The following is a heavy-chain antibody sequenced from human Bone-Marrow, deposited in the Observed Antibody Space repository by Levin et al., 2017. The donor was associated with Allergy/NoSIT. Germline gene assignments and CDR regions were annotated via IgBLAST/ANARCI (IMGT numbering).Heavy chain of an antibody. J-gene: IGHJ4*02. CDR3: GTDVGIAVADRNY. CDR1: GFTFNLYW. CDR2: IEKDGNEK. Sequence: GESLKISCAASGFTFNLYWMNWIRQAPGKGLEWVANIEKDGNEKHYVDSVEGRFSISRDNAKNVLYLEMSSLRVEDTDLYYCGTDVGIAVADRNYWGQGVLVTVSS. V-gene: IGHV3-7*01. D-gene: IGHD6-19*01.